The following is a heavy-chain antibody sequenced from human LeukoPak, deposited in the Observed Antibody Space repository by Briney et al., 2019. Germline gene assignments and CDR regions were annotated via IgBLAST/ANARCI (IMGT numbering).Heavy chain of an antibody. J-gene: IGHJ4*02. CDR2: ISGGGGST. Sequence: PGGSLRLSCAASGLTFNNYAMNWVRQAPGKGPEWVSKISGGGGSTYYADSVKGRFTVSRDNSKNTLYLQMNTLRGEDTAVYYXXRXPGXSSSSRLHFDTWGQGTLVTVSS. D-gene: IGHD6-13*01. CDR3: XRXPGXSSSSRLHFDT. CDR1: GLTFNNYA. V-gene: IGHV3-23*01.